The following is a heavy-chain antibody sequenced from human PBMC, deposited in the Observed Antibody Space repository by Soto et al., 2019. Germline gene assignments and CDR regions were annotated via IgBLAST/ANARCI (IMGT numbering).Heavy chain of an antibody. CDR1: GFTFSSYW. CDR3: ASSPAAGLYYYYYYGMDV. J-gene: IGHJ6*02. Sequence: GGSLRLSCAASGFTFSSYWMHWVRQAPGKGLVWVSRINSDGSSTSYADSVKGRFTISRDNAKNTLYLQMNSLRAEDTAVYYCASSPAAGLYYYYYYGMDVWGQGTTVTV. V-gene: IGHV3-74*01. D-gene: IGHD6-13*01. CDR2: INSDGSST.